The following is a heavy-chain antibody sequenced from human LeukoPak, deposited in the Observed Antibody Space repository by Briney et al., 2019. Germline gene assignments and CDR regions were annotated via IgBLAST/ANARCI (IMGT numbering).Heavy chain of an antibody. D-gene: IGHD3-9*01. Sequence: GGSLRLSCAASGFTFSSHWMHWVRQSREKGLVWVSRINPDGSGTTYADSVKGRFTISRDNTKNTFFLQMNSLRAEDTAVYFCTRALLSATGREEWGRGTLVTVSS. J-gene: IGHJ4*02. CDR2: INPDGSGT. V-gene: IGHV3-74*01. CDR1: GFTFSSHW. CDR3: TRALLSATGREE.